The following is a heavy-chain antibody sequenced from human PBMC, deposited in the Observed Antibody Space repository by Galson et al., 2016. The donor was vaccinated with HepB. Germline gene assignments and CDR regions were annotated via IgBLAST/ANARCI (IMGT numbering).Heavy chain of an antibody. J-gene: IGHJ4*02. Sequence: SLRLSCAASGFIFSSYAMSWVRQAPGKGLEWVSGISGSGASTYYADSVKGRFTISRDNSKNTLYLQMNSLRVEDTAVFYCAKGHAANPGAPRVDYWGRGTLVTVSS. V-gene: IGHV3-23*01. D-gene: IGHD1-26*01. CDR3: AKGHAANPGAPRVDY. CDR1: GFIFSSYA. CDR2: ISGSGAST.